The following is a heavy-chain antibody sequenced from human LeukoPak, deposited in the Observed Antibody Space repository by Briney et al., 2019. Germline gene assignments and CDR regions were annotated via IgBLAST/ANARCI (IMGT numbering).Heavy chain of an antibody. Sequence: GGSLRLSCAASGFVFSTYGMNWVRQAPGKGLEWVSSIGTVSFHRYYTDSVKGRFTISRDNAKNSLFLQMDSLRVEDTAIYYCVRDANPASGELIDDNWFDPWGQGTLVTVSS. CDR1: GFVFSTYG. CDR3: VRDANPASGELIDDNWFDP. CDR2: IGTVSFHR. D-gene: IGHD1-7*01. J-gene: IGHJ5*02. V-gene: IGHV3-21*01.